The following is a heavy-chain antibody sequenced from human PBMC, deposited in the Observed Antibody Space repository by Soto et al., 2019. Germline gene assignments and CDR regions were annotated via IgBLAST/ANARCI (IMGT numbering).Heavy chain of an antibody. CDR2: IKQDGSET. V-gene: IGHV3-7*01. D-gene: IGHD6-19*01. Sequence: QLVQSGGGLVQPGGSLRLSCAASGFLFDNFGMTWFRQAPGKGLEWVANIKQDGSETYYVDSVKGRFTISRDNSRDSLYLQMNSLRAEDTAMYYCARDTGATVAGTFDFWGQGTLVTVSS. CDR1: GFLFDNFG. CDR3: ARDTGATVAGTFDF. J-gene: IGHJ4*02.